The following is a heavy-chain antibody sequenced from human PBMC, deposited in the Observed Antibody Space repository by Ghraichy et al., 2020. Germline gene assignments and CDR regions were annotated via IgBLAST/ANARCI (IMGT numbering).Heavy chain of an antibody. D-gene: IGHD7-27*01. Sequence: SQTLSLTCIVSGDSISSGSSYWDWVRQPPGMALEWIGNVYYTGGTYYNPSFKSRVTISVDTSKNQYSLKLTSVTAADTAGYYFARRPKFWGFDMWGQG. CDR1: GDSISSGSSY. CDR3: ARRPKFWGFDM. J-gene: IGHJ3*02. CDR2: VYYTGGT. V-gene: IGHV4-39*01.